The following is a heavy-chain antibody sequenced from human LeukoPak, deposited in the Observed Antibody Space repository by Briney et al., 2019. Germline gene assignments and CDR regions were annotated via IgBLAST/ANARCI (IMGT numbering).Heavy chain of an antibody. J-gene: IGHJ4*02. CDR3: ARGAWSYHLQKGYYFDY. CDR2: ISWNSGSI. CDR1: GFTFDDYA. V-gene: IGHV3-9*01. Sequence: TGGSLRLSCAASGFTFDDYAMHWVRQAPGKGLEWVSGISWNSGSIGYADSVKGRFTISRDNAKNSLYLQMNSLRAEDTVVYYCARGAWSYHLQKGYYFDYWGQGTLVTVSS. D-gene: IGHD1-26*01.